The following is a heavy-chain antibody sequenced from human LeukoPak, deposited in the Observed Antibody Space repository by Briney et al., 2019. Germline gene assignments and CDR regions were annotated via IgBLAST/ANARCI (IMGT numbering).Heavy chain of an antibody. Sequence: PSETLSLTCTVSGGTISRYYWSWIRQPPGKGLEWIAYIYYSGSTNYNPYLKSRLTISLDASKNQFSQKLSSVTAADTAVYYCARDRRRDRLHAFDIWGQGTMVTVSS. J-gene: IGHJ3*02. D-gene: IGHD1-26*01. CDR2: IYYSGST. V-gene: IGHV4-59*01. CDR3: ARDRRRDRLHAFDI. CDR1: GGTISRYY.